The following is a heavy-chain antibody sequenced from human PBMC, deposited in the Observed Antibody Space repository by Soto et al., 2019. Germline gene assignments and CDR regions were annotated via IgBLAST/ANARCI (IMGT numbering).Heavy chain of an antibody. CDR1: SGSIGSGDYY. V-gene: IGHV4-31*03. J-gene: IGHJ3*02. CDR3: ARDPGISSGYNYVYVFDI. CDR2: IHDRGNA. D-gene: IGHD3-22*01. Sequence: QVQLQESGPGLVKPSQTLSLTCTVSSGSIGSGDYYWSWIRQRPGKGLEWIGYIHDRGNAYYSPSLESRVIMSLDRSKNQFSLKLSSVTAADTAVYYCARDPGISSGYNYVYVFDIWGQGAMVTVSS.